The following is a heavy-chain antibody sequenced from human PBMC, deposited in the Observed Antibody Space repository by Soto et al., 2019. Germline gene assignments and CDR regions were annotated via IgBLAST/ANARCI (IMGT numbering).Heavy chain of an antibody. CDR2: IDSSGST. CDR3: ARDSTWELGLFDF. D-gene: IGHD1-26*01. Sequence: SETLSLTCTVSGGYISTYYWSWIRQPPGKGLEWIGYIDSSGSTKYNPSLQNRVTISVDTSKNQLSLKLSSVSAADTAVYHCARDSTWELGLFDFWGQGTLVTVSS. CDR1: GGYISTYY. J-gene: IGHJ4*02. V-gene: IGHV4-59*01.